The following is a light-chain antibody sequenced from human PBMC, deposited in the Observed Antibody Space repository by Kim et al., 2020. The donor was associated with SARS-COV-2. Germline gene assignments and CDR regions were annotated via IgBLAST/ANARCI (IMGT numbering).Light chain of an antibody. J-gene: IGKJ1*01. CDR1: QSVSSN. V-gene: IGKV3-15*01. CDR2: GAS. Sequence: SPGERATLSCRASQSVSSNLAWYQQRHGQAPRLLLYGASTRATGIPARFSGSGSGTEFTLTISSLQSEDFAVYYCQQYNNWPPWTFGQGTKVDIK. CDR3: QQYNNWPPWT.